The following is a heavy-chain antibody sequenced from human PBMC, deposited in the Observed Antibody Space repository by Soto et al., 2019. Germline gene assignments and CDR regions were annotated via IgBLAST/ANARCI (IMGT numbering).Heavy chain of an antibody. CDR1: GGTFSSYT. Sequence: SVKVSCKASGGTFSSYTISWVRQAPGQGLEWMGRIIPILGIANYAQKFQGRVTITADKSTSTAYMELSSLRSEDTAVYYCARDDSGGSYWYFDLWGRGTLVTVSS. J-gene: IGHJ2*01. CDR3: ARDDSGGSYWYFDL. V-gene: IGHV1-69*04. CDR2: IIPILGIA. D-gene: IGHD6-19*01.